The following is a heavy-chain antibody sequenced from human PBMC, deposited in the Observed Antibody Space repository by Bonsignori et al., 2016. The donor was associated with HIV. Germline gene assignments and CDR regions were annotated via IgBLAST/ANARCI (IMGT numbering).Heavy chain of an antibody. Sequence: RLQESGPGLLKPSETLSLTCTVSDDSLRTDSYYWGWIRQSPGKGLEWIGSGHYSGSNYYSPSLKSRVALSVDTSNKQFSLRLTSMTAADTAVYYCARVNSRGWRNWYFDLWGRGTLVIVSS. V-gene: IGHV4-39*07. CDR1: DDSLRTDSYY. CDR3: ARVNSRGWRNWYFDL. CDR2: GHYSGSN. D-gene: IGHD2-15*01. J-gene: IGHJ2*01.